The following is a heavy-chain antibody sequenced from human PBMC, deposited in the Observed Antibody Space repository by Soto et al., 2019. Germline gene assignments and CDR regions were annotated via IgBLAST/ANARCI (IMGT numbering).Heavy chain of an antibody. V-gene: IGHV3-23*01. J-gene: IGHJ4*02. D-gene: IGHD4-17*01. Sequence: GGSLRLSCAASGFTFSSYAMSWVRQAPGKGLEWVSAISGSGGSTYYADSVKGRFTISRDNSKNTLYLQMNSLRAEDTAVYYCAKDPDSFYGLEYYFDYWGQGTLVTVSS. CDR2: ISGSGGST. CDR1: GFTFSSYA. CDR3: AKDPDSFYGLEYYFDY.